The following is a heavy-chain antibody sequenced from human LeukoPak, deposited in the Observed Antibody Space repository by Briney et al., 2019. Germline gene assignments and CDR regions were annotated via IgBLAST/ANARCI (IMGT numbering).Heavy chain of an antibody. J-gene: IGHJ4*02. CDR1: GFTFSNYG. D-gene: IGHD6-19*01. Sequence: GGSLRLSCAASGFTFSNYGMQWVRQAPGKGLEWVSAIRGSGGGTYYADSVKGRFTISRDNSKNTLYLQMNSLRDEDTALYYCAKAGIGVVGYFDYWGQGTLVTVSS. V-gene: IGHV3-23*01. CDR2: IRGSGGGT. CDR3: AKAGIGVVGYFDY.